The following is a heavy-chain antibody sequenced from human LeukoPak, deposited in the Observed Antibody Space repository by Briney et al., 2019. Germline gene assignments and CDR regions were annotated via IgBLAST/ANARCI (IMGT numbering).Heavy chain of an antibody. CDR1: GGSFSGYY. CDR2: INHSGST. CDR3: ARGGYSYGYYYYGMDV. V-gene: IGHV4-34*01. D-gene: IGHD5-18*01. J-gene: IGHJ6*02. Sequence: SETLSLTCAVYGGSFSGYYWSWIRQPPGKGLEWIGEINHSGSTNYNPSLKSRVTISVDTSKNQFSPKLSSVTAADTAVYYCARGGYSYGYYYYGMDVWGQGTTVTVSS.